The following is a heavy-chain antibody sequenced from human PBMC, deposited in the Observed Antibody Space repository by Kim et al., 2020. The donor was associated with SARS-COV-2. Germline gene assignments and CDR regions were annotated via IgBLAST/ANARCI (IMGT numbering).Heavy chain of an antibody. V-gene: IGHV1-58*01. CDR1: GFTFTSSA. J-gene: IGHJ6*02. D-gene: IGHD4-4*01. Sequence: SVKVSCKASGFTFTSSAVQWVRQARGQRLEWIGWIVVGSGNTNYAQKFQERVTITRDMSTSTAYMELSSLRSEDTAVYYCAAGSNYRIYYYYGMDVWGPGTTVTVS. CDR2: IVVGSGNT. CDR3: AAGSNYRIYYYYGMDV.